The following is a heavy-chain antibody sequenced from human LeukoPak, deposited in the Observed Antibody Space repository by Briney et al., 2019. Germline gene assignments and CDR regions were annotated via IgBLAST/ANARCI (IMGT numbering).Heavy chain of an antibody. V-gene: IGHV3-48*01. CDR3: ARDVELELHRLSWFDP. CDR2: ISSSSSTI. J-gene: IGHJ5*02. D-gene: IGHD1-7*01. CDR1: GFTFSNYN. Sequence: SGGSLRLSCAASGFTFSNYNINWVRQAPGKGLEWVSYISSSSSTIYYADSVKGRFTISRDNAKNSLYLQMNSLRAEDTAVYYCARDVELELHRLSWFDPWGQGTLVTVSS.